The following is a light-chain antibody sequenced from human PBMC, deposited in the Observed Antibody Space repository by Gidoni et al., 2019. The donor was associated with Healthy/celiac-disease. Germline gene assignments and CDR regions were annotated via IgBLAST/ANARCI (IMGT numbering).Light chain of an antibody. Sequence: QLVLTQSPSASASLGASVKLTCTLSSGHSSYAIAWHQQHPEKGPRYLMKLNSDGSHSKGDGIPDRFSGSSSGAERYLTISSLQSEDEADYYCQTWGTGIQVVFGGGTKLTVL. CDR3: QTWGTGIQVV. CDR1: SGHSSYA. CDR2: LNSDGSH. V-gene: IGLV4-69*01. J-gene: IGLJ2*01.